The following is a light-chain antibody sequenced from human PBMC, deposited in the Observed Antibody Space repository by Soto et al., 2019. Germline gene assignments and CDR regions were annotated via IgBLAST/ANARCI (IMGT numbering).Light chain of an antibody. J-gene: IGKJ5*01. Sequence: DIQLTQSPSFLSASVGDRVTISCRASQGISSYLAWYQQTPGKAPKLLIYASSTLQSGVPSRFSGSGSGTEFTLTIRRLQPEDFTTYYRKQFNTFPVTFDQETRL. CDR3: KQFNTFPVT. CDR2: ASS. V-gene: IGKV1-9*01. CDR1: QGISSY.